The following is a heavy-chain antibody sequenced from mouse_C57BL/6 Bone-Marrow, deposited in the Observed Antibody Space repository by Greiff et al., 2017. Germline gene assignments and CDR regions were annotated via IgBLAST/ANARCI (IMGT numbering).Heavy chain of an antibody. CDR3: ARSGATLAWFAY. Sequence: VQLQQPGAELVKPGASVQLSCKASGYTFTSYWMQWVKQRPGQGPEWIGELDPSDSYTYYNQKFKGKAPLTVGTSSRTAYMQHSSLTSEDSAVYYCARSGATLAWFAYWGQGTLVTVSA. V-gene: IGHV1-50*01. J-gene: IGHJ3*01. D-gene: IGHD6-1*01. CDR2: LDPSDSYT. CDR1: GYTFTSYW.